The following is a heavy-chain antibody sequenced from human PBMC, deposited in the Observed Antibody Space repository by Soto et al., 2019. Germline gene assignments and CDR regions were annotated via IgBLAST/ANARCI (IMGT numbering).Heavy chain of an antibody. J-gene: IGHJ4*02. CDR2: IYYSGST. D-gene: IGHD1-26*01. CDR1: GSSVSSGSYY. CDR3: ARDHLSGSYYDY. V-gene: IGHV4-61*01. Sequence: SETLSLTCTVSGSSVSSGSYYWSWIRQPPGKGLEWIGYIYYSGSTNYNPSLKSRVTISVDTSKNQFSLKLSSVTAADTAVYYCARDHLSGSYYDYWGQGTLVTVSS.